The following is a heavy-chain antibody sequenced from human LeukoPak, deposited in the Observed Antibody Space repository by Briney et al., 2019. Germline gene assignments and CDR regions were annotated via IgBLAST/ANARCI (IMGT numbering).Heavy chain of an antibody. J-gene: IGHJ4*02. Sequence: PGGSLRLSCAASEFTFSSSWMTWVRQAPGKGLEWVANIKQDGSAKYYVDSVKGRFTISRDNAKNSLYLQMNSLRAEDTAVYYCARDSPSGSYGYWGQGTLVTVSS. V-gene: IGHV3-7*05. CDR2: IKQDGSAK. D-gene: IGHD1-26*01. CDR1: EFTFSSSW. CDR3: ARDSPSGSYGY.